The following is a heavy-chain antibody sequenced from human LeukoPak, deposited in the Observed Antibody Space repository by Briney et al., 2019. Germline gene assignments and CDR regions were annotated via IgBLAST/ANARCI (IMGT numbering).Heavy chain of an antibody. CDR3: AKDLEVVVIISPVDY. Sequence: PGGSLRLSCAASGFTFSSYAMSWVRQAPGKGLEWVSAISGSGGSTYYADSVKGRFTISRDNSKNTLYLQMNSLRAEDTAVYYCAKDLEVVVIISPVDYWGQGTLVTVSS. J-gene: IGHJ4*02. V-gene: IGHV3-23*01. CDR2: ISGSGGST. D-gene: IGHD3-22*01. CDR1: GFTFSSYA.